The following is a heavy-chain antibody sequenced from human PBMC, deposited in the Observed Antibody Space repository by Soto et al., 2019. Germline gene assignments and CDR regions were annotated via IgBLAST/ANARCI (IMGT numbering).Heavy chain of an antibody. Sequence: LSLTCIVSGESISSSSYYWGWIRQPPGKGLEWIGSIYYSGRTYYNPSFKSRVTISIDTSKNQFSLKLSSVTATDTAVYYCARQRTTVVTQAYFEHWGKGALVTVSS. CDR1: GESISSSSYY. V-gene: IGHV4-39*01. CDR3: ARQRTTVVTQAYFEH. J-gene: IGHJ4*02. CDR2: IYYSGRT. D-gene: IGHD2-21*02.